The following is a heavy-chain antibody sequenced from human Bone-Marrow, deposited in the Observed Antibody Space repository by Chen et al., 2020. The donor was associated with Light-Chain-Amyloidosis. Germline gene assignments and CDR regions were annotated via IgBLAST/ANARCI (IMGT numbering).Heavy chain of an antibody. J-gene: IGHJ3*02. CDR1: GFTFSAYW. CDR2: IKQDGSEN. CDR3: AKDLYAFDS. V-gene: IGHV3-7*01. Sequence: EVQLVESGGALVQPGGSLRLHCEASGFTFSAYWMTWVRQAPGKGLEWVANIKQDGSENHYVDSVKGRFSISRDNAKNSLYLQLNSLRAEDTAVYYCAKDLYAFDSWGQGTVVIVSS.